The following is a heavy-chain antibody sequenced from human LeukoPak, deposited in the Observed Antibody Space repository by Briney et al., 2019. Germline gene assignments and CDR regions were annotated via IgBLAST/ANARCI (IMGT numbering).Heavy chain of an antibody. CDR1: GGTFSSYT. Sequence: ASVKVSCKASGGTFSSYTISWVRQAPGQGLEWKGRIIPILGIANYAQKFQGRVTITADKSTSTAYMELSSLRSEDTAVYYCARDWLSGYCSSTSCYTSWFDPWGQGTLVTVSS. J-gene: IGHJ5*02. CDR3: ARDWLSGYCSSTSCYTSWFDP. CDR2: IIPILGIA. V-gene: IGHV1-69*04. D-gene: IGHD2-2*02.